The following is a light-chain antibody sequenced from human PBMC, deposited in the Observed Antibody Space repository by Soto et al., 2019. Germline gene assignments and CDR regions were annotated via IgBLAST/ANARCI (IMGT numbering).Light chain of an antibody. CDR2: GAS. Sequence: VVLTQSPVTLSVSPGEGATLSCRASRSVGRNLDWYQQTPGQAPRLLIYGASTRAAGIPVRFTGSGSGTEFRLTITSLQSEDFAVYYCQQYDKWPPGGTFAQGTRVDI. CDR3: QQYDKWPPGGT. J-gene: IGKJ1*01. CDR1: RSVGRN. V-gene: IGKV3-15*01.